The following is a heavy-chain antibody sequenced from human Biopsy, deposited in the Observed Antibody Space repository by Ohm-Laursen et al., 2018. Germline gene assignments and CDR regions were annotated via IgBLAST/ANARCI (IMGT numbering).Heavy chain of an antibody. V-gene: IGHV1-2*02. D-gene: IGHD2-15*01. CDR3: AKGQDLRGGAEYFQH. J-gene: IGHJ1*01. CDR1: GYTFTGQY. Sequence: GAPVKVSCKASGYTFTGQYLHWVRQVPGQGLEWMGWINPHSGTTKFAQDFQGRVTMTRDTSITTACMELRRLRSDDTAVYYCAKGQDLRGGAEYFQHWGQGALVTVSS. CDR2: INPHSGTT.